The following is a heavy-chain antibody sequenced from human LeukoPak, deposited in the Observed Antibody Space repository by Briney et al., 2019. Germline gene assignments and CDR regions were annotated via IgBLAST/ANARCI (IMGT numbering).Heavy chain of an antibody. D-gene: IGHD2/OR15-2a*01. CDR3: ARDGNYLVGGDY. Sequence: PGGSLRLSCAASGFTFSSYSMNWVRQAPGKGLEWVSSISSSSSYIYYADSVKGRFTISRDNAKNSLYLQMNSLRAEDTAVYYCARDGNYLVGGDYWGQGTLVTVSS. J-gene: IGHJ4*02. CDR2: ISSSSSYI. V-gene: IGHV3-21*01. CDR1: GFTFSSYS.